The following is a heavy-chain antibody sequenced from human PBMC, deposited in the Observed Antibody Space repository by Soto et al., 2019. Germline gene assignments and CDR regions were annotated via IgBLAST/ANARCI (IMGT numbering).Heavy chain of an antibody. V-gene: IGHV1-69*13. CDR3: AREKRAPAGDTSLGVVIHVYYGMDV. CDR2: IIPIFGTA. CDR1: GGTFSSYA. Sequence: ASVKVSCQASGGTFSSYAIRWVRQAPGQGLEWMGGIIPIFGTANYAQKFQGRVTITADESTSTAYMELSSLRSEDTAVYYCAREKRAPAGDTSLGVVIHVYYGMDVWGQGTTVTVSS. J-gene: IGHJ6*02. D-gene: IGHD3-3*01.